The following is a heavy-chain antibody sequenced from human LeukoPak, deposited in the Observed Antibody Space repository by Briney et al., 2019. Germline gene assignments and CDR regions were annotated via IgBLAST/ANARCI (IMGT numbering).Heavy chain of an antibody. CDR1: GGSISSYY. J-gene: IGHJ4*02. CDR3: AREYSSGWYYFDY. Sequence: PSETLSLTCTVSGGSISSYYWSWIRQPPGKGLEWIGYIYYSGSTNYNPSLKSRVTISVDTSKNQFSLKLSSVTAADTAVYYCAREYSSGWYYFDYWGQGTLVTVSS. CDR2: IYYSGST. D-gene: IGHD6-19*01. V-gene: IGHV4-59*01.